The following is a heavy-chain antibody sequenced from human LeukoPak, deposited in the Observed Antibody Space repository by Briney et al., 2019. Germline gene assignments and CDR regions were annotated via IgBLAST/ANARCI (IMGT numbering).Heavy chain of an antibody. V-gene: IGHV3-21*01. CDR1: GFTFSSYS. Sequence: GGSLRLSCAASGFTFSSYSMNWVRQAPGKGLERVSSISSSSSYIYYADSVKGRFTISRDNAKNSLYLQMNSLRAEDTAVYYCARGPYGKGYYYGMDVWGQGTTVTVSS. CDR2: ISSSSSYI. J-gene: IGHJ6*02. CDR3: ARGPYGKGYYYGMDV. D-gene: IGHD3-10*01.